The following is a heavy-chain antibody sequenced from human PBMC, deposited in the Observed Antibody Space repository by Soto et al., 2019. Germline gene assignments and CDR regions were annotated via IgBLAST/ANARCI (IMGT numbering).Heavy chain of an antibody. D-gene: IGHD2-2*01. CDR3: ARAGGIVVVPAAILGAFDI. CDR1: GYTFTSYD. Sequence: ASVKVSCRASGYTFTSYDISWVRQATGQGLEWMGWMNPNSGNTGYAQKFQGRVTMTRNTSTSTAYVELSSLRSEDTAVYYCARAGGIVVVPAAILGAFDIWGQGTMVTVSS. CDR2: MNPNSGNT. J-gene: IGHJ3*02. V-gene: IGHV1-8*01.